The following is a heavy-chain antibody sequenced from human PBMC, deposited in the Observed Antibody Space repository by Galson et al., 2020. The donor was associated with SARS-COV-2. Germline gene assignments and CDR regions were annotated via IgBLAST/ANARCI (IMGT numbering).Heavy chain of an antibody. V-gene: IGHV4-61*08. D-gene: IGHD6-13*01. J-gene: IGHJ1*01. CDR1: GGSVSSGGYY. CDR2: IYYSGST. Sequence: SQTLSLTCTVSGGSVSSGGYYWSWIRQPPGKGLEWIGYIYYSGSTNYNPSLKSRVTISADTSKNQFSLKLSSVTAADTAVYYCERHSSSWSYNLYFQHWGQGTLVTVSS. CDR3: ERHSSSWSYNLYFQH.